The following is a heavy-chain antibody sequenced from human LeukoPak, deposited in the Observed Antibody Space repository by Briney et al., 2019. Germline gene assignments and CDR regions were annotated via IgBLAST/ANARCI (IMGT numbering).Heavy chain of an antibody. J-gene: IGHJ4*02. CDR3: ARARRWELLPFDY. CDR1: GGSISSGSYY. D-gene: IGHD1-26*01. V-gene: IGHV4-61*01. CDR2: ICYSGST. Sequence: SETLSLTCTVSGGSISSGSYYWSWIRQPPGKGLEWIGYICYSGSTNYNPSLKSRVTISVDTSKNQFSLKLSSVTAADTAVYYCARARRWELLPFDYWGQGTLVTVSS.